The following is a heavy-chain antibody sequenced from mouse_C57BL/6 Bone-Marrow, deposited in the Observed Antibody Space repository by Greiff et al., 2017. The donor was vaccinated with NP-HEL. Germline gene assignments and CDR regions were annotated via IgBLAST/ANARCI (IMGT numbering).Heavy chain of an antibody. V-gene: IGHV1-64*01. J-gene: IGHJ2*01. CDR3: ARSGYGYEY. Sequence: VKLQQPGAELVKPGASVKLSCKASGYTFTSYWMHWVKQRPGQGLAWIGMIHPNSGSTNYNEKFKSKATLTVDKSSSTAYMQRSSLTSEDSAVYYCARSGYGYEYWGQGTTLTVSS. CDR2: IHPNSGST. CDR1: GYTFTSYW. D-gene: IGHD2-2*01.